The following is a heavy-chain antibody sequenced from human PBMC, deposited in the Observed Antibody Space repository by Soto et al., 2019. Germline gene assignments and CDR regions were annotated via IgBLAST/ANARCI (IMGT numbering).Heavy chain of an antibody. J-gene: IGHJ4*02. Sequence: PSETLSLTCTVSGGSISSSSYYWGWIRQPPGKGLEWIGSIYYSGSTYYNPSLKSRVTISVDTSKNQFSLKLSSVTAADTAVYYCARHQLVVPAVDYWGQGTLVTVSS. CDR3: ARHQLVVPAVDY. V-gene: IGHV4-39*01. CDR1: GGSISSSSYY. CDR2: IYYSGST. D-gene: IGHD2-2*01.